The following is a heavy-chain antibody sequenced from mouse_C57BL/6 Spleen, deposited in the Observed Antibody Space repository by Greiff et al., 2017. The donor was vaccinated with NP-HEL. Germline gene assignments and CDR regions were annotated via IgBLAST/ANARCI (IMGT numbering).Heavy chain of an antibody. J-gene: IGHJ1*03. CDR1: GFTFSSYA. V-gene: IGHV5-9-1*02. D-gene: IGHD1-2*01. CDR3: TRGDTTAWYFDV. CDR2: ISSGGDYI. Sequence: EVMLVESGEGLVKPGGSLKLSCAASGFTFSSYAMSWVRQTPEKRLEWVAYISSGGDYIYYADTVKGRFTISRDNARNTLYLQMSSLKSEDTAMYYCTRGDTTAWYFDVWGTGTTVTVSS.